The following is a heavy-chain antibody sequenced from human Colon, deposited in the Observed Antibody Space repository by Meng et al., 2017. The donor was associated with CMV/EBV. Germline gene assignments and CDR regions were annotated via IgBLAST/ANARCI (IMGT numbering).Heavy chain of an antibody. CDR3: ARWDCSSASCWKGGVYGMDV. CDR2: ISSGATTM. D-gene: IGHD2-2*01. Sequence: GGSLRLSCAASGFTLSTYEMNWVRQAPGKGLEWVSYISSGATTMYYADSVKDRFAISRDNAKNSLYLQMNNLRAEDTAVYYCARWDCSSASCWKGGVYGMDVWGQGTTVTVSS. CDR1: GFTLSTYE. V-gene: IGHV3-48*03. J-gene: IGHJ6*02.